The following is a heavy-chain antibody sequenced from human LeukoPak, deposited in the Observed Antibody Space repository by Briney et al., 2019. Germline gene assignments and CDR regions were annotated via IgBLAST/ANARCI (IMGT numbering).Heavy chain of an antibody. CDR3: ARVNLPGGYTV. Sequence: SSETLSLTCTVSGGSISSYYWSWIRQPPGKGLEWIGYIYYSGSTNYNPSLKSRVTISVDTSKNQFSLKPSSVTAADTAVYYCARVNLPGGYTVWSQGTLVTVSS. D-gene: IGHD5-12*01. J-gene: IGHJ4*02. V-gene: IGHV4-59*01. CDR2: IYYSGST. CDR1: GGSISSYY.